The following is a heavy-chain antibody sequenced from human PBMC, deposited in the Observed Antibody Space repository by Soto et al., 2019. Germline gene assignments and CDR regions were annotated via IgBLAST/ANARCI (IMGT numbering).Heavy chain of an antibody. D-gene: IGHD6-19*01. CDR1: GGTFSNYA. CDR2: IVPIFGTT. V-gene: IGHV1-69*13. J-gene: IGHJ6*02. CDR3: ARVEAVAGLYNHPGLDV. Sequence: GASVKVSCKVSGGTFSNYAIDWVRLAPGHGLEWMGGIVPIFGTTYYTQKFQGRATIIADDSTTTAYLEMSSLRSEDTAIYYCARVEAVAGLYNHPGLDVWGQGTAVTVSS.